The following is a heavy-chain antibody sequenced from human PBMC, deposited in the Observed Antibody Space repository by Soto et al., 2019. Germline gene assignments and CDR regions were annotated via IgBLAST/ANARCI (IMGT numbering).Heavy chain of an antibody. D-gene: IGHD1-26*01. CDR1: GFTFDNYA. Sequence: WGSLRLSCAASGFTFDNYAMNWVRQAPGKGLEWVSGITGSGENTYYADSVKGRFTISRDNSKNTLYVQLNSLRVEDTAIYYCAKVSLGATTITDFYYYGMDVWGQGTMVTVSS. J-gene: IGHJ6*02. CDR3: AKVSLGATTITDFYYYGMDV. CDR2: ITGSGENT. V-gene: IGHV3-23*01.